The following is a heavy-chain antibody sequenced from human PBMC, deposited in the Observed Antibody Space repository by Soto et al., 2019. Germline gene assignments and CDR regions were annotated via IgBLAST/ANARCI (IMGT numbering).Heavy chain of an antibody. Sequence: SVKVSCKASGGTFSSYATSWVRQAPGQGLEWMGGIIPIFGTANYAQKFQGRVTITADESTSTAYMELSSLRSEDTAVYYCARGIRPRDYFDYWGQGTLVTVSS. CDR3: ARGIRPRDYFDY. D-gene: IGHD1-20*01. CDR1: GGTFSSYA. V-gene: IGHV1-69*13. J-gene: IGHJ4*02. CDR2: IIPIFGTA.